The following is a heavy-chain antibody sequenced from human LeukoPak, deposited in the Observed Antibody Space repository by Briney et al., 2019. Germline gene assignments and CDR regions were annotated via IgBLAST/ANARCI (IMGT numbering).Heavy chain of an antibody. CDR2: INPNSGT. D-gene: IGHD1-1*01. V-gene: IGHV1-2*02. J-gene: IGHJ4*02. CDR3: ARNRWMDY. Sequence: ASVRVSFTPSVYTFTDYYMHWVRQAPGQGLEWMGWINPNSGTNYAQKFQGRVTMTRDTSISTAYMELTRLTSDDTAVYYCARNRWMDYWGQGTLVTVSS. CDR1: VYTFTDYY.